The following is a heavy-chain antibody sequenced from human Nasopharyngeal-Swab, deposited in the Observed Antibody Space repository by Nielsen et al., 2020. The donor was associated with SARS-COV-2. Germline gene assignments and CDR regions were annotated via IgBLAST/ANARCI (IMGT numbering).Heavy chain of an antibody. CDR3: ARDTAPIVVVPAANAY. J-gene: IGHJ4*02. Sequence: GESLKISCAASGFTFSSYWMSWVRQAPGKGLEWVANIKQDGSEKYYVDSVKGRFTISRDNAKNSLYLQMNSLRAEDTAVYYCARDTAPIVVVPAANAYWGQGTLVTVSS. D-gene: IGHD2-2*01. CDR2: IKQDGSEK. V-gene: IGHV3-7*01. CDR1: GFTFSSYW.